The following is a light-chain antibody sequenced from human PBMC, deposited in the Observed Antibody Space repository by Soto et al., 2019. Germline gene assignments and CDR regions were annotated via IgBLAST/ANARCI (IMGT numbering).Light chain of an antibody. J-gene: IGLJ2*01. CDR1: SSDVGSYNL. CDR3: SSYTSSSAPVI. Sequence: QSALTQPASVSGSPGQSITISCTGTSSDVGSYNLVSWYQQHPGKAPKLMIYEGSKRPSGVSNRFSGSKSANTASLTISGLQAEDEADYYCSSYTSSSAPVIFGGGTKLTVL. V-gene: IGLV2-14*02. CDR2: EGS.